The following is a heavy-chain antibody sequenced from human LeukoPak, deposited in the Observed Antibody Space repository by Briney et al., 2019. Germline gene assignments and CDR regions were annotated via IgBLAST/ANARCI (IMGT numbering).Heavy chain of an antibody. CDR2: ISAYNGNT. CDR1: DYTFTSYG. V-gene: IGHV1-18*01. Sequence: ASVKVSCKASDYTFTSYGISWVRQAPGQGLEWMGWISAYNGNTNYAQKLQGRVTMTTDTSTSTAYMELRSLKSDDTAVYYCARGPRSSSWYGIPFDYWGQGTLVTVSS. D-gene: IGHD6-13*01. J-gene: IGHJ4*02. CDR3: ARGPRSSSWYGIPFDY.